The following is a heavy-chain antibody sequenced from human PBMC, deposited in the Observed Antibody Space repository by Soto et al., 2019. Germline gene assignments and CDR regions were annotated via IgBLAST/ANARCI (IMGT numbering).Heavy chain of an antibody. V-gene: IGHV1-18*01. Sequence: QVPLLQSGAEVKKPGASVKVSCKASGYTFTNYGITWVRQAPGQGLEWMGWISAYNGDTHYTQRLQGRVTMTTDTSTSTAYIERRALIPDDTAVDYWARVRQLVCYFYSNLDVWGKGTTITISS. CDR1: GYTFTNYG. J-gene: IGHJ6*03. D-gene: IGHD6-6*01. CDR2: ISAYNGDT. CDR3: ARVRQLVCYFYSNLDV.